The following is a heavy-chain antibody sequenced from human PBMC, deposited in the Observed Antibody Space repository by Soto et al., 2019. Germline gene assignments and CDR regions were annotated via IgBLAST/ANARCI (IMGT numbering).Heavy chain of an antibody. J-gene: IGHJ6*03. CDR1: GFSLSNARMG. Sequence: SGPTLVNPTETLTLTCTVSGFSLSNARMGVSWIRQPPGKALEWLAHIFSNDEKSYSTSLKSRLTISKDTSKSQVVLTMTNMDPVDTATYYCARIDFSSSGDDYYYYMDVWGKGTKVTVSS. V-gene: IGHV2-26*01. D-gene: IGHD6-6*01. CDR2: IFSNDEK. CDR3: ARIDFSSSGDDYYYYMDV.